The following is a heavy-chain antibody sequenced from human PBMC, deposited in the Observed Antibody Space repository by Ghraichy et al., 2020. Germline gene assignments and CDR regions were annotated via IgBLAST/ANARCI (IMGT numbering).Heavy chain of an antibody. D-gene: IGHD5-12*01. CDR1: GFTFSSYG. CDR2: IWYDGSNK. CDR3: ARDLGSGYDSTVSEY. V-gene: IGHV3-33*01. J-gene: IGHJ4*02. Sequence: GESLNISCAASGFTFSSYGMHWVRQAPGKGLEWVAVIWYDGSNKYYGDSVKGRFTISRDNSKNTLYLQMNSLRVDDTAMYYCARDLGSGYDSTVSEYWGQGTLVAVSS.